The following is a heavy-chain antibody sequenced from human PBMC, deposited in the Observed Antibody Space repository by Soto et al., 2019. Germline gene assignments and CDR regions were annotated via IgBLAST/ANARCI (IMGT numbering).Heavy chain of an antibody. V-gene: IGHV1-69*02. CDR3: ARDTTY. CDR2: IIPYLDIT. J-gene: IGHJ4*02. Sequence: QVQLVQSGAEVKKPGSSVRFPCRPSGGTSAPYTISWVRQAPGQGLEWMGRIIPYLDITDYAQKFQGRFTIAADKSTTTAYMELNRLRSEDTAVYFCARDTTYWGQGTLVTVSS. D-gene: IGHD5-18*01. CDR1: GGTSAPYT.